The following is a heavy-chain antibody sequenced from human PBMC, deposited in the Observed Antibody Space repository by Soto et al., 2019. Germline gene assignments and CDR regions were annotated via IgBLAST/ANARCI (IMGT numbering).Heavy chain of an antibody. CDR1: GFTFSSYX. V-gene: IGHV3-48*03. CDR2: ISNSGSSI. J-gene: IGHJ5*02. Sequence: GWALGPSFEASGFTFSSYXLDWVLHAPLQGLEWISYISNSGSSIDYADYVKGRFTIYRDNAKKYLYLQMNSLRAEDTALYYCASDAPHHQGKWINLDLWGKGTLVTIYS. D-gene: IGHD2-2*03. CDR3: ASDAPHHQGKWINLDL.